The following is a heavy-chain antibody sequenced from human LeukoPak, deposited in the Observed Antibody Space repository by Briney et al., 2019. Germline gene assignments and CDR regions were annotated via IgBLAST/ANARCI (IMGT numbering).Heavy chain of an antibody. D-gene: IGHD6-19*01. CDR3: GLQWLVGNASNY. CDR1: GFTFSSYW. J-gene: IGHJ4*02. Sequence: GGSLRLSCAASGFTFSSYWMSWVRQAPGKGLEWVANIKQDGSEKYYVDSVKGRFTISRDNAKNSLYLQMNSLRAEDTAVYYCGLQWLVGNASNYWGQGTLVTVSS. V-gene: IGHV3-7*01. CDR2: IKQDGSEK.